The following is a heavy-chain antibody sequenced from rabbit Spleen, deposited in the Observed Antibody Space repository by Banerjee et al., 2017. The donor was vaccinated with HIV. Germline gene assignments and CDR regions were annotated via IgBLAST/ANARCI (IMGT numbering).Heavy chain of an antibody. Sequence: QALEESGGDLDKPEGALTLTCTASGFSFSSSYYRCWVRQAPGKGLECIACIYADSSGSTYYASWAKGRFTISKTSSATVTLEMTSLTAADTATYFCARDLTGVIGWNFGWWGQGTLVTVS. J-gene: IGHJ3*01. CDR3: ARDLTGVIGWNFGW. V-gene: IGHV1S40*01. D-gene: IGHD4-1*01. CDR1: GFSFSSSYY. CDR2: IYADSSGST.